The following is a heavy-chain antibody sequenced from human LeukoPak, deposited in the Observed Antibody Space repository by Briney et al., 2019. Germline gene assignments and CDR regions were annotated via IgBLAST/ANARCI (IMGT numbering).Heavy chain of an antibody. Sequence: PGGSLRLSCSASGFTFRSYGMHWVRQAPGRGLEWVTLTSHDGSKKYYADSVKGRFTISRDNSKDTLYLQMNSLRAEDTAKYYCAIVVGTDGWLLPLAFWGQGTLVTVSS. CDR3: AIVVGTDGWLLPLAF. CDR1: GFTFRSYG. J-gene: IGHJ4*02. D-gene: IGHD2-15*01. CDR2: TSHDGSKK. V-gene: IGHV3-30*03.